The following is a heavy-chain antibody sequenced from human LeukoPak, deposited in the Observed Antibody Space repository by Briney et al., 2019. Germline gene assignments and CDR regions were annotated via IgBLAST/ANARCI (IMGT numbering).Heavy chain of an antibody. CDR2: IYYSGST. CDR3: ARGYSSGCGTTLKY. J-gene: IGHJ4*02. CDR1: GGSISSGDYY. D-gene: IGHD6-19*01. Sequence: SETLSLTCTVSGGSISSGDYYWGWIRQPPGKRLEWIGSIYYSGSTYYNPSLKSRVTISRDTSKNQFSLKLSSVTAADTAMYYCARGYSSGCGTTLKYWGQGTLVTVSS. V-gene: IGHV4-39*01.